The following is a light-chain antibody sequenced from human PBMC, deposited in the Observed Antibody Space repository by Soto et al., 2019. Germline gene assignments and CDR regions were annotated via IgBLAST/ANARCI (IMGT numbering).Light chain of an antibody. CDR1: SSNIGAGYD. J-gene: IGLJ3*02. V-gene: IGLV1-40*01. Sequence: QSVLTQPPSVSGAPGQRVTISCTGSSSNIGAGYDVHWYQQLPGTAPKLLIYGNSNRPSGVPYRFSGSKSGTSASLAITGLQDEDEADYYCQSYDSSLSGPNWVFGGGTKLTVL. CDR3: QSYDSSLSGPNWV. CDR2: GNS.